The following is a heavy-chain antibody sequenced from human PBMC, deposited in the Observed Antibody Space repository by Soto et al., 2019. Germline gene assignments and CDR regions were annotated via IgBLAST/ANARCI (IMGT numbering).Heavy chain of an antibody. CDR3: ARRLDYVAFDI. CDR2: IDPSDSYT. J-gene: IGHJ3*02. CDR1: VYSFTRYW. D-gene: IGHD3-16*01. Sequence: GEAMKIACKGSVYSFTRYWISWVRQMPGKGLEWMGRIDPSDSYTNYSPSFQGHVTISADKSISTAYLQWSSLKASDTAMYYCARRLDYVAFDIWGQGTMVTV. V-gene: IGHV5-10-1*01.